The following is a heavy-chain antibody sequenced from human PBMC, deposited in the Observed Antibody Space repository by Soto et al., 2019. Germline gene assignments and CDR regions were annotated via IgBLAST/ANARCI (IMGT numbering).Heavy chain of an antibody. V-gene: IGHV4-39*01. Sequence: QLQLQESGPGLVKPSETLSLTCTVSGGSISSSSHYWGWIRQPPGKGLEWIGSIYYSGSTYYNPSLSSRVTISLDTSKSQFCLQVSSVTAADTAVYYCAGHKRGRNDAFDIWGQGRMVTVSS. CDR1: GGSISSSSHY. CDR3: AGHKRGRNDAFDI. CDR2: IYYSGST. J-gene: IGHJ3*02. D-gene: IGHD3-16*01.